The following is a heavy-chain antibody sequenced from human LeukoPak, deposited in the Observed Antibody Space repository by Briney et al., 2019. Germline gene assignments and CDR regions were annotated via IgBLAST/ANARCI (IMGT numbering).Heavy chain of an antibody. Sequence: KPSETLSLTCAVYGGSFSNYYWNWIRQPPGRGLEWIGEINHSGTTNYNPSLKRRVTISVDTSKNQFSLKLSSVTAADTAVYYCARTDYGDYGYYYYMDVWGKGTTVTVSS. CDR3: ARTDYGDYGYYYYMDV. D-gene: IGHD4-17*01. J-gene: IGHJ6*03. CDR1: GGSFSNYY. V-gene: IGHV4-34*01. CDR2: INHSGTT.